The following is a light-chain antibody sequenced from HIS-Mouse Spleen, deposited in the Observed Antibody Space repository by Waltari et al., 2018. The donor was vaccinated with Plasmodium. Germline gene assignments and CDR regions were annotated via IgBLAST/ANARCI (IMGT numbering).Light chain of an antibody. Sequence: QSVLTQPPSASGTPGQRVTISCSGSSSNIGSNTVNWYQQLPGTAPKLLIYSNNQRPERVSDRFSGSKSGTSASLAISVLQSEDEADYYCAAWDDSLNGVFGGGTKLTVL. V-gene: IGLV1-44*01. CDR3: AAWDDSLNGV. CDR1: SSNIGSNT. CDR2: SNN. J-gene: IGLJ3*02.